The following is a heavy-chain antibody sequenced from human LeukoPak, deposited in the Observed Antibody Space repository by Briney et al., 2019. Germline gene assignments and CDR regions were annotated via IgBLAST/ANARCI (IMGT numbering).Heavy chain of an antibody. V-gene: IGHV3-7*01. J-gene: IGHJ4*02. D-gene: IGHD3-3*01. CDR2: IKQDGSEK. CDR3: ARVPRGPVLRFLEWPPYFDY. CDR1: GFTFSSYS. Sequence: GGSLRLSCAASGFTFSSYSMSWVRQAPGKGLEWVANIKQDGSEKYYVDSVKGRFTISRDNAKNSLYLQMNSLRAEDTAVYYCARVPRGPVLRFLEWPPYFDYWGQGTLVTVSS.